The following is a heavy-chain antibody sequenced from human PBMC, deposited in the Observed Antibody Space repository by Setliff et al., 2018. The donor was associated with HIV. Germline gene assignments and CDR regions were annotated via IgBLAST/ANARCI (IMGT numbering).Heavy chain of an antibody. Sequence: GASVKVSCKASGDTFTSYDINWVRQATGQGLEWMGWMNPNSGNTGYAQKFQGRVTMTRNTSISTAYMELSSLRSEDTAVYYCARATDYDSSGYYSLNFDYWGQGTLVTVSS. CDR2: MNPNSGNT. D-gene: IGHD3-22*01. CDR3: ARATDYDSSGYYSLNFDY. V-gene: IGHV1-8*01. J-gene: IGHJ4*02. CDR1: GDTFTSYD.